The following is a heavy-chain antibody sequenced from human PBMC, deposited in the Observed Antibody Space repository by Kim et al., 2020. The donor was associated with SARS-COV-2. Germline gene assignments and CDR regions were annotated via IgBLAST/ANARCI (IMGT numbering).Heavy chain of an antibody. CDR1: GGSISSGGYS. CDR3: ARDRYSGYDWGY. V-gene: IGHV4-30-2*01. D-gene: IGHD5-12*01. J-gene: IGHJ4*02. CDR2: IYHSGST. Sequence: SENLSLTCAVSGGSISSGGYSWSWIRQPPGKGLEWIGYIYHSGSTYYNPSLKSRVTISVDRSKNQFSLKLSSVTAADTAVYYCARDRYSGYDWGYWGQGTLVTVSS.